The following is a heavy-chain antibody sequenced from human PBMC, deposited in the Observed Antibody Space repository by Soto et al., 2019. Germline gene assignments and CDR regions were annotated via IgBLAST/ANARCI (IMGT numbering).Heavy chain of an antibody. Sequence: GGSLRLSCAASGFTFSSYWMSWVRQAPGKGLEWVANIKQDGSEKYYVDSVKGRFTISRDNAKNSLYLQMNSLRAEDTAVYYCARDQGGYEFTYYYYYMDVWGKGTTVTVS. J-gene: IGHJ6*03. CDR3: ARDQGGYEFTYYYYYMDV. D-gene: IGHD5-12*01. CDR2: IKQDGSEK. V-gene: IGHV3-7*01. CDR1: GFTFSSYW.